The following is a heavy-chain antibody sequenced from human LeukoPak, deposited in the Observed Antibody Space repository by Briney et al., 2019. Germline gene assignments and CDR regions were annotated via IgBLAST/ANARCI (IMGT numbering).Heavy chain of an antibody. J-gene: IGHJ5*02. V-gene: IGHV4-39*07. CDR2: IYYSGST. CDR3: ARGGYQENEIDP. Sequence: SETLSLTCTVSGGSISSSSYYWGWIRQPPGKGLEWIGSIYYSGSTYYNPSLKSRVTISVDTSKNQFSLKLSSVTAADTAVYYCARGGYQENEIDPWGQGSLVTVSS. CDR1: GGSISSSSYY. D-gene: IGHD3-16*02.